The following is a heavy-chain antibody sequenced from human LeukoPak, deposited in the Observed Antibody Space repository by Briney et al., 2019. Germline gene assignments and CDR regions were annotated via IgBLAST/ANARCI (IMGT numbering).Heavy chain of an antibody. D-gene: IGHD3-3*01. J-gene: IGHJ6*02. CDR1: GYTFTSYY. Sequence: SVNLSCKASGYTFTSYYMHWVRQAPGQGLEWMGGIIAILGTAKYATKFQGRVTTTSDESTSTAYTELSRLRSEDTAVYYCARDQAVRERFLEGLSRYYYYYYGMDVWGQGTTVTVSS. V-gene: IGHV1-69*13. CDR3: ARDQAVRERFLEGLSRYYYYYYGMDV. CDR2: IIAILGTA.